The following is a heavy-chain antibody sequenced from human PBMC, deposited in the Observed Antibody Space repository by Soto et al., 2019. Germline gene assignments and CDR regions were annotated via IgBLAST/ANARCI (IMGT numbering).Heavy chain of an antibody. CDR2: IKDGGRT. V-gene: IGHV4-34*01. J-gene: IGHJ4*02. D-gene: IGHD5-12*01. CDR3: ARGQEGVVATH. CDR1: GGSLSGYY. Sequence: QVQLQQWGAGLLKPSETLSLNCAVNGGSLSGYYWSWIRQPPGKGLEWIGEIKDGGRTNYSPSLKIRATISSDTSNNQFSLMLYSVTAADTGVYYCARGQEGVVATHWDQGTLVTVSS.